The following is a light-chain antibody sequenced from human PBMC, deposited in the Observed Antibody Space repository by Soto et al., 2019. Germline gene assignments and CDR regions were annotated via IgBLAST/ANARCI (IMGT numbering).Light chain of an antibody. CDR2: DAY. Sequence: EVVLTQSPAILSLSPGERATLSCRASQSVSTYLAWYQQKPGQAPRLLIYDAYNRAPDIPARFSGSGYGTDFTLTISSLEPEDFAVYYCQQRVNGPPVTFGPGTKVDIK. CDR1: QSVSTY. V-gene: IGKV3-11*01. J-gene: IGKJ3*01. CDR3: QQRVNGPPVT.